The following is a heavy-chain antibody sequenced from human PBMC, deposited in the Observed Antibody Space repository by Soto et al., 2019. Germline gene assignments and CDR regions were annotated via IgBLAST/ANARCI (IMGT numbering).Heavy chain of an antibody. D-gene: IGHD2-15*01. V-gene: IGHV4-34*01. CDR3: ARHTPAISISDH. CDR1: GGSFSGYY. CDR2: INHSGST. Sequence: SETLSLTCAVYGGSFSGYYWSWIRQPPGKGLEWIGEINHSGSTNYNPSLKSRVTISVDTSKNQFSLKLSSVTAADTAVYYCARHTPAISISDHWGQGTLVTVSS. J-gene: IGHJ4*02.